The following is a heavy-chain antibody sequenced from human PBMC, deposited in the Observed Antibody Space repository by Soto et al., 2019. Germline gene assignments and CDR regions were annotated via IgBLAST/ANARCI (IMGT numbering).Heavy chain of an antibody. J-gene: IGHJ4*02. CDR1: GYTFTSYA. CDR3: ARDCSGGSCYLAMDY. Sequence: ASVKVSCKASGYTFTSYAMHWVRQAPGQRLEWMGWINAGNGNTKYSQKFNGRVTITRDTSASTAYMELSSLRSEEKAVYYCARDCSGGSCYLAMDYWGQGTLVTVSS. CDR2: INAGNGNT. V-gene: IGHV1-3*01. D-gene: IGHD2-15*01.